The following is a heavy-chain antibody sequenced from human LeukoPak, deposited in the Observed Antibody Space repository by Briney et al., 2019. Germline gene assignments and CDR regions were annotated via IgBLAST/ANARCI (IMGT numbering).Heavy chain of an antibody. CDR2: IRGSADST. CDR1: GFTFSSFA. Sequence: PGGSLRLSCAASGFTFSSFAMSWVRQAPGKGLEWVSAIRGSADSTYYADSVKGRFTISRDNSKNTLYLQMNSLRAEDTAVYYCAKSLFADYGDYARYWGQGTPVTVSS. V-gene: IGHV3-23*01. J-gene: IGHJ4*02. CDR3: AKSLFADYGDYARY. D-gene: IGHD4-17*01.